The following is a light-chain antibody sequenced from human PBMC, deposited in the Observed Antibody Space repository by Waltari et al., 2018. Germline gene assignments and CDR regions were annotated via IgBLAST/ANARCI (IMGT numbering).Light chain of an antibody. V-gene: IGLV3-21*02. CDR2: SND. CDR1: WLGRKT. J-gene: IGLJ2*01. CDR3: QVWDSVTDHLV. Sequence: YVLTQPPSVSVAPGQTARIICEGDWLGRKTVHWYRQKSGQAPVLVVYSNDVRPSGVPERFSASNSGDTATLTIGRAEAGDEADYYCQVWDSVTDHLVFGGGTKVTVL.